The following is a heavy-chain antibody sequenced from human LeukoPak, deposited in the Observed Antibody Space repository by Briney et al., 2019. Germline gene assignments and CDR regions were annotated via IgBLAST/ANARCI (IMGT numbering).Heavy chain of an antibody. CDR2: INPNSGGT. Sequence: EASVKVSCKASGYTFTGYYMHWVRQAPGQGLEWMGWINPNSGGTNYAQKFQGRVTMTRDTSISTAYMERSRLRSDDTAVYYCALTLTLYYFDYWGQGTLVTVSS. CDR1: GYTFTGYY. V-gene: IGHV1-2*02. J-gene: IGHJ4*02. CDR3: ALTLTLYYFDY.